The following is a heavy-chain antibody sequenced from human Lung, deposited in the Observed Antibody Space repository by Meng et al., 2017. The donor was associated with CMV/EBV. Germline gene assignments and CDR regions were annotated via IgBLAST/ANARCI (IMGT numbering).Heavy chain of an antibody. CDR1: GFTFSNYD. CDR2: ISSGGFTI. D-gene: IGHD1-14*01. CDR3: ARGPGEYYCDH. V-gene: IGHV3-11*01. Sequence: GESLKISCSASGFTFSNYDMTWIRQAPGKGLEWIAHISSGGFTIYYADSVTGRFTISRDNAKTSLYLQMNSLRVEDTAIYYCARGPGEYYCDHWGQGTLVTVSS. J-gene: IGHJ4*02.